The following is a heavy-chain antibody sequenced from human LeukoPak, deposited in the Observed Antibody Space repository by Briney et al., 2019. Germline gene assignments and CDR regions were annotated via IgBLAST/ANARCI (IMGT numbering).Heavy chain of an antibody. CDR1: GVDVRTNY. D-gene: IGHD3-10*01. Sequence: PGGSLRLSCATSGVDVRTNYMSWVRQAPGKGLEWVSVIYSDTSTYYADSVKGRFTISRDNSKNTLYFQMNSLRAEDTAVYYCATYYGPGSYYTDYWGQGTLVTVSS. V-gene: IGHV3-66*01. CDR3: ATYYGPGSYYTDY. CDR2: IYSDTST. J-gene: IGHJ4*02.